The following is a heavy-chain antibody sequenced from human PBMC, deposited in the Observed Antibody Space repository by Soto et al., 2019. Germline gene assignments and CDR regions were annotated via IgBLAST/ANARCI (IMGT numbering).Heavy chain of an antibody. D-gene: IGHD3-22*01. CDR2: VDPEEGET. CDR1: GDTFSDNY. V-gene: IGHV1-69-2*01. Sequence: EVQVVQSGAEVKKPGATVKISCKVSGDTFSDNYIHWVQQAPGKGLEWMGIVDPEEGETIYSEKFQGRLTITADTTTDTGYMELSGLRSEDTAVYYCAPAPGGHYESSGYTDHWGQGTLVTVSS. CDR3: APAPGGHYESSGYTDH. J-gene: IGHJ4*02.